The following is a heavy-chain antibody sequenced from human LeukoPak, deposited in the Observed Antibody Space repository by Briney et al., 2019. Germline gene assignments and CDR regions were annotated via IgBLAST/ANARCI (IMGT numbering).Heavy chain of an antibody. V-gene: IGHV1-18*01. Sequence: ASVKVSCKTSGYSFPTYGISWVRQAPGQGLEWMGWISNDNGITNYAPQFQGRVTLDAETYTSTAYMELRNLRSDDTAVYYCARGGFDYYGTGRAFDVWGQGTLVTVSS. D-gene: IGHD3-10*01. CDR1: GYSFPTYG. J-gene: IGHJ4*02. CDR3: ARGGFDYYGTGRAFDV. CDR2: ISNDNGIT.